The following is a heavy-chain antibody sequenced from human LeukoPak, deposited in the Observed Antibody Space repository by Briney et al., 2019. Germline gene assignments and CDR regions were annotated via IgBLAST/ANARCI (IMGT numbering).Heavy chain of an antibody. J-gene: IGHJ4*02. CDR2: IYYTRRI. Sequence: PSETLSLTCTVSGGSISSRTYYWGWVRQPPGKGLEVIGTIYYTRRIYYSPSLKSRVTISVDTSKNQFSLNLNAVTAADTAVYYCVRLWGSGWRLDYWGQGALVTVSS. CDR1: GGSISSRTYY. CDR3: VRLWGSGWRLDY. D-gene: IGHD6-19*01. V-gene: IGHV4-39*01.